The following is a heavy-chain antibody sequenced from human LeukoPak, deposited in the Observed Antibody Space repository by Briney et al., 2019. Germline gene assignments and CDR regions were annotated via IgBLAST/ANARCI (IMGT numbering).Heavy chain of an antibody. CDR1: GFTFSSYW. Sequence: GGSLRLSCAASGFTFSSYWMSWVRQAPGKGLEWVAYIKHDGSDKYHVDSVKGRFTISRDNSKNSLYLQMNSLRADEPAVYYCARARRPDGVVPAARYMDVWGKGTTVTVSS. V-gene: IGHV3-7*01. D-gene: IGHD2-2*01. J-gene: IGHJ6*03. CDR2: IKHDGSDK. CDR3: ARARRPDGVVPAARYMDV.